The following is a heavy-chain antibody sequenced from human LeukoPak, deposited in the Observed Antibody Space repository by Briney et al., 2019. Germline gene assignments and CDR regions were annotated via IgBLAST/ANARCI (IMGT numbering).Heavy chain of an antibody. J-gene: IGHJ3*02. Sequence: GSLRLSCAASGFTFSNYAIHWVRQAPGKGLEWVGRIKSKTDGGTTDYAAPVKGRFTISRDDSKNTLYLQMNSLKTEDTAVYYCTTDPSYSSSWYGGAFDIWGQGTMVTVSS. CDR1: GFTFSNYA. CDR2: IKSKTDGGTT. V-gene: IGHV3-15*01. D-gene: IGHD6-13*01. CDR3: TTDPSYSSSWYGGAFDI.